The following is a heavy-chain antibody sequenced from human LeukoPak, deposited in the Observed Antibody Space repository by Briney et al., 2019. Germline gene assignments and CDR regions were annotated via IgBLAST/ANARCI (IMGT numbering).Heavy chain of an antibody. Sequence: GGSLRLSCAASGFTFSDYYMSWLRQAPGKGLEWVSYISSSGSTIYYADSVKGRFTISRDNSKNTLYLQMNSLRAEDTAVYYCAKGADYSNYVGYFQHWGQGTLVTVSS. D-gene: IGHD4-11*01. J-gene: IGHJ1*01. CDR1: GFTFSDYY. V-gene: IGHV3-11*01. CDR2: ISSSGSTI. CDR3: AKGADYSNYVGYFQH.